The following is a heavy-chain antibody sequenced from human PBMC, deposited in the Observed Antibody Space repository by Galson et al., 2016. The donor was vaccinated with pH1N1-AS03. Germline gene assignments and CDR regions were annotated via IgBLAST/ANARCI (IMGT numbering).Heavy chain of an antibody. CDR2: VDPDTSKT. CDR1: GYTFTDYN. V-gene: IGHV1-69-2*01. D-gene: IGHD6-13*01. J-gene: IGHJ4*02. CDR3: ATDGPRGSLSW. Sequence: VKVSCKVSGYTFTDYNMHWVQQAPGKGLEWMGLVDPDTSKTKYAEKFQGRVTITADTSRDTAYMDLSRLRSADTAIYYCATDGPRGSLSWWGQGTLVIVSS.